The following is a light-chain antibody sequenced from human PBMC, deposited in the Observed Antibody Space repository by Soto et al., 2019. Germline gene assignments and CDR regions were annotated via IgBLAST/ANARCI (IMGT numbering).Light chain of an antibody. CDR1: QSVLYSSNNKNY. V-gene: IGKV4-1*01. CDR3: QQYYSTSLT. Sequence: DIVMTQSPDSLAVSLGETATINCKSSQSVLYSSNNKNYLAWYQQKPGQPPKLLIYWASSRESGVPDRFSGSGSWTKFTLTISSLQAEDVAVYYYQQYYSTSLTFGGGTKVEIK. CDR2: WAS. J-gene: IGKJ4*01.